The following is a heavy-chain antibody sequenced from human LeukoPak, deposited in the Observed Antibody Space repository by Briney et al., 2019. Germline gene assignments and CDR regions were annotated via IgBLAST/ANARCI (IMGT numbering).Heavy chain of an antibody. Sequence: KTSQTLSLTCTVSGGSISSGDYYWSWIRQPPGKGLEWIGYIYYSGSTYYNPSLKSRVTISVDTSKNQFSLRLSSVTAADTAVYYCTATGGRNRFDPWGQGTLVTVSS. CDR1: GGSISSGDYY. CDR3: TATGGRNRFDP. J-gene: IGHJ5*02. V-gene: IGHV4-30-4*03. D-gene: IGHD1-26*01. CDR2: IYYSGST.